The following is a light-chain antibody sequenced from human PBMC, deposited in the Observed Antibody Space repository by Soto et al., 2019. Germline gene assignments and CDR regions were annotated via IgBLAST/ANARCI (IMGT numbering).Light chain of an antibody. CDR2: GAS. V-gene: IGKV3-15*01. CDR3: QQYNNWPPMT. Sequence: PGEGATLSCTAIQRITGRYLAWYQQKPGQAPRLLIYGASTRATGIPARFSGGGSGTEFTLTISSLQSEDFAVYYCQQYNNWPPMTFGQGTRLEI. J-gene: IGKJ5*01. CDR1: QRITGRY.